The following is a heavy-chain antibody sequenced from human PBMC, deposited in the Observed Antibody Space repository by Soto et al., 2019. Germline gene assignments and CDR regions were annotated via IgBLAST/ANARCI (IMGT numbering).Heavy chain of an antibody. D-gene: IGHD2-2*01. CDR1: NFSVLTSIYY. V-gene: IGHV4-39*01. CDR2: VYYTGTT. J-gene: IGHJ4*02. Sequence: LSLSCTVSNFSVLTSIYYWAWIRQPPGKGLEWVGTVYYTGTTYYNPSLQSRVTISIDTSKNQFSLNLNSVTAADTAVYYCARNWNLALVPAAYFDSWGQGTLVTVSS. CDR3: ARNWNLALVPAAYFDS.